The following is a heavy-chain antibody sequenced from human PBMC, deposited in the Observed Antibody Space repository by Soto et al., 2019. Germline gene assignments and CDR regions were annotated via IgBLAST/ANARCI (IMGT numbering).Heavy chain of an antibody. D-gene: IGHD1-26*01. Sequence: QVQLVQSGAEVKKPGASVKVSCKASGYTFTSYGMHWMRQAPGQRLEWMGWINAGNGNTKYSQKFQGRVTITRDTSASTAYLELSSLRSEDTVVYYCARGPGGPDGPGDYWGQGTLVTVSS. V-gene: IGHV1-3*01. CDR2: INAGNGNT. CDR1: GYTFTSYG. J-gene: IGHJ4*02. CDR3: ARGPGGPDGPGDY.